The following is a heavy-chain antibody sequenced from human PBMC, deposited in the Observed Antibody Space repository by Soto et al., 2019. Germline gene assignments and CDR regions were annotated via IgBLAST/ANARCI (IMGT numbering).Heavy chain of an antibody. Sequence: QLQLQESGSGLVKPSQTLSLTCAVSGGSISSGGYSWSWIRQPPGKGLEWIGYIYHSGSTYYNPSLMSRVTISVDRSKNQFSLKLSSVTAADTAVYYCARGYYDFWSGYYGYYYGMDVWGQGTTVTVSS. CDR3: ARGYYDFWSGYYGYYYGMDV. CDR1: GGSISSGGYS. D-gene: IGHD3-3*01. J-gene: IGHJ6*02. CDR2: IYHSGST. V-gene: IGHV4-30-2*01.